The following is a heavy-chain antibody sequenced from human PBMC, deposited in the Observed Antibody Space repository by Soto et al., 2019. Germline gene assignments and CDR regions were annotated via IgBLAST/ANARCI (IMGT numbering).Heavy chain of an antibody. D-gene: IGHD3-22*01. V-gene: IGHV3-30*18. CDR2: ISYDGTME. CDR1: GFTFSRYG. Sequence: PGGSLRLSCAASGFTFSRYGMHWVRQAPGKGLERVAVISYDGTMEDYADSVTGRFTVSRDNSKNTLYLQMNSLRAEDTAMYFCAKDFDSPPYYFDYWGQGTLVTVSS. CDR3: AKDFDSPPYYFDY. J-gene: IGHJ4*02.